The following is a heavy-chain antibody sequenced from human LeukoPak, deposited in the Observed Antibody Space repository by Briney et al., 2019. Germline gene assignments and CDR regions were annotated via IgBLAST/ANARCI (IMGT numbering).Heavy chain of an antibody. CDR1: GGAFSSYA. Sequence: SVKVSCKASGGAFSSYAISWVRQAPGQGLEWMGGIIPIFGTANYAQKFQGRVTITADESTSTAYMELSSLRSEDTAVYYCARDTLPYYYDSSGYSWGQGTLVTVSS. CDR2: IIPIFGTA. D-gene: IGHD3-22*01. J-gene: IGHJ4*02. V-gene: IGHV1-69*13. CDR3: ARDTLPYYYDSSGYS.